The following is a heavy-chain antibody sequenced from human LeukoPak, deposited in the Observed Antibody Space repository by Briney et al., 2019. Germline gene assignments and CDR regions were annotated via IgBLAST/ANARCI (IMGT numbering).Heavy chain of an antibody. V-gene: IGHV4-38-2*01. CDR2: IYHSGST. Sequence: SETLSLTCAASGYSISSGYYWGWIRQPPGRGLEWIGSIYHSGSTYYNPSLKSRVTISVDTPKNQFSLKLSSVTAADTAVYYCARVRKLVVPAAIDYWGQGTLVTVSS. J-gene: IGHJ4*02. CDR3: ARVRKLVVPAAIDY. CDR1: GYSISSGYY. D-gene: IGHD2-2*02.